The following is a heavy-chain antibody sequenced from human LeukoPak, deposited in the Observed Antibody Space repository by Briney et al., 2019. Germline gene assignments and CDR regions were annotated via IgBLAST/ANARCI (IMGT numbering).Heavy chain of an antibody. CDR2: ISTYNGNT. D-gene: IGHD3-16*01. CDR1: GYTFTSNG. V-gene: IGHV1-18*01. Sequence: ASVKVSCKASGYTFTSNGISWTRQAPGQGLEWVGWISTYNGNTDYPQKLQGRVTLTTDTSTSTAYMELRSLRSDDTAVYYCSSDGGLCWGRGTLVTVSS. J-gene: IGHJ4*02. CDR3: SSDGGLC.